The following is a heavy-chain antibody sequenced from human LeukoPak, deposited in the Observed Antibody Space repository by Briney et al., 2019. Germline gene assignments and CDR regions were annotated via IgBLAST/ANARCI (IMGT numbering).Heavy chain of an antibody. J-gene: IGHJ5*02. Sequence: GGSLRLSCAASGFTGSNNYMSWVRQAPGKGLEWVSAIHSSGGTYYADSVKGRFTISRDTSKNTLYLHINSLRVEDTAVYYCIVFGDSNHWGQGTLVTVSS. CDR1: GFTGSNNY. D-gene: IGHD4-17*01. CDR2: IHSSGGT. V-gene: IGHV3-53*01. CDR3: IVFGDSNH.